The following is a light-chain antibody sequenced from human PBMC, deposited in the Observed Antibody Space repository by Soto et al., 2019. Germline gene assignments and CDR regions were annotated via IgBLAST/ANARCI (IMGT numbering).Light chain of an antibody. V-gene: IGKV1-9*01. J-gene: IGKJ3*01. Sequence: DIQLTQSPSFLSASVGDRVTITCRASQGIASYLAWYQQKPGKAPKLLIYGASTLQSGVPSRFSGSGSGAEFTLTISSLQPEDFATYYCQQLNTYPFTFGPGTKVDV. CDR1: QGIASY. CDR2: GAS. CDR3: QQLNTYPFT.